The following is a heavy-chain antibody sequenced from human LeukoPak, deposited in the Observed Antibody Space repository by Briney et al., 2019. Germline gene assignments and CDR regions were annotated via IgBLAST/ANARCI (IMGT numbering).Heavy chain of an antibody. J-gene: IGHJ4*02. V-gene: IGHV1-18*04. D-gene: IGHD3-9*01. Sequence: ASVKVSCKASGYTFTGYYMHWVRQAPGQGLEWMGWISAYNGNTNYAQKLQGRVTMTTDTSTSTAYMELRSLRSDDTAVYYCARGKDILTGYPYNPFDYWGQGTLVTVSS. CDR3: ARGKDILTGYPYNPFDY. CDR2: ISAYNGNT. CDR1: GYTFTGYY.